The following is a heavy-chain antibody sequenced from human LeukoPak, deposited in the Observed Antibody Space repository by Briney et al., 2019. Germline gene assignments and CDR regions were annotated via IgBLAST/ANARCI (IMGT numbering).Heavy chain of an antibody. CDR2: ISAYNGNT. CDR1: GYTFTSYG. Sequence: GASVKVSCKASGYTFTSYGISWVRQAPGQGLEWMGWISAYNGNTNYAQKLQGRVTMTTDTSTSTAYMELRSLRSDDTAVYYCARDSGGGEILAYCGGDCYYGYFQHWGQGTLVTVSS. J-gene: IGHJ1*01. CDR3: ARDSGGGEILAYCGGDCYYGYFQH. D-gene: IGHD2-21*01. V-gene: IGHV1-18*01.